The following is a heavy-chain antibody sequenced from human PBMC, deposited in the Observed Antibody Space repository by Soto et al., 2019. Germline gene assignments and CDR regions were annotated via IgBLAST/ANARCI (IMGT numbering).Heavy chain of an antibody. J-gene: IGHJ6*01. V-gene: IGHV4-4*02. Sequence: SETLSLTCAVSGGSISSSNWWSWVRQPPGKGLEWIGEIYHSGSTNYNPSIKSRVTISVDKSKNQFSLKLSSVTAADTAVYYCAMTTVNHHYYYGMDVSGQGTTVTGSS. CDR3: AMTTVNHHYYYGMDV. CDR1: GGSISSSNW. D-gene: IGHD4-17*01. CDR2: IYHSGST.